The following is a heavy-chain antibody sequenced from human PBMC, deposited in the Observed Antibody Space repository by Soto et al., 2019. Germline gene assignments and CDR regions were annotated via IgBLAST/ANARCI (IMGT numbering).Heavy chain of an antibody. CDR1: GDSASSHSAA. CDR3: ARDRGLAVAGTGGGWFGA. J-gene: IGHJ5*02. Sequence: SQALSLTCAISGDSASSHSAAWKWIRQSPSRGIEWLGRTYYRSKWYNDYAVSVKRRITINPDTSKNQFSLQLNSVTPEDTAVYYCARDRGLAVAGTGGGWFGAWRERPLVTIS. CDR2: TYYRSKWYN. V-gene: IGHV6-1*01. D-gene: IGHD6-19*01.